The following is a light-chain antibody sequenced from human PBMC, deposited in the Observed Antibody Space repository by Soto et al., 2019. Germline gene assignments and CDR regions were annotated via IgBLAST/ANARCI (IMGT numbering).Light chain of an antibody. V-gene: IGKV3-20*01. CDR2: GAS. CDR3: QHYGRSPIT. CDR1: QSVNSR. J-gene: IGKJ5*01. Sequence: EIVMEPSPGTLSLSPGERATLSCRASQSVNSRLAWYQHKPGQAPRLLISGASSRATGIPDRFSGSGSATDFTLTISRLEPEDFALYYCQHYGRSPITFGQRTRLEVK.